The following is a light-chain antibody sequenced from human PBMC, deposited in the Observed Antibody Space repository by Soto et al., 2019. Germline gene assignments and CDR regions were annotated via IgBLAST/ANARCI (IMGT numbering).Light chain of an antibody. V-gene: IGKV3-20*01. J-gene: IGKJ3*01. Sequence: EIVLTQSPGTLSMSPGERATLSCRASQSVSSRYVAWHQQKSGQAPRLLLSGATNRATGIPDRFSGSGSGTDFTLTISRLEPEDFAVYYCQQYSNSPFTFGPGTKVEIK. CDR1: QSVSSRY. CDR2: GAT. CDR3: QQYSNSPFT.